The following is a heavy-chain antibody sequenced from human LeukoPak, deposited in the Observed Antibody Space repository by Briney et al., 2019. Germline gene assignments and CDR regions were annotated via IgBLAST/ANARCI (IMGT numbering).Heavy chain of an antibody. CDR2: INHSGST. D-gene: IGHD3-16*02. CDR3: ARVRTYDYVWGSYRFWDY. Sequence: SETLSLTCAVYGEPFSGYYWSWVRQPPGKGLEWIGEINHSGSTNYNPPLKSRVTISVDSSKNQFSLKLSSVTAADTAVYYCARVRTYDYVWGSYRFWDYWGQGTLVTVSS. V-gene: IGHV4-34*01. J-gene: IGHJ4*02. CDR1: GEPFSGYY.